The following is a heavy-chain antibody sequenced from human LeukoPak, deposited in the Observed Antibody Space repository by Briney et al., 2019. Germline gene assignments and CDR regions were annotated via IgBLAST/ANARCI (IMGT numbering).Heavy chain of an antibody. Sequence: GGSLRLSCAASGFTFDDYAMHWVRQAPGKGLEWVSGISWNSGSIGYADSVKGRFTISRDNAKNSLYLQMNSLRAEDTALYYCAKDKSSYYYDSSGGAFDIWGQGTMVTVSS. CDR3: AKDKSSYYYDSSGGAFDI. D-gene: IGHD3-22*01. V-gene: IGHV3-9*01. J-gene: IGHJ3*02. CDR1: GFTFDDYA. CDR2: ISWNSGSI.